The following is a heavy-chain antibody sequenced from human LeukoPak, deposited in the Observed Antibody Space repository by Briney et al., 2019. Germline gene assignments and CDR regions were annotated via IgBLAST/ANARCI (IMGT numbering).Heavy chain of an antibody. J-gene: IGHJ4*02. D-gene: IGHD4-17*01. V-gene: IGHV1-2*02. CDR1: GYTFTGYY. CDR2: INPNSGDT. CDR3: ATDPLYTVTKLGY. Sequence: ASVKVSCKTYGYTFTGYYIHWVRQAPGQGLEWMGWINPNSGDTNYAQKFQGRVSMTGDTSTDTAYMELSSLRSEDTAVYYCATDPLYTVTKLGYWGQGTLVTVSS.